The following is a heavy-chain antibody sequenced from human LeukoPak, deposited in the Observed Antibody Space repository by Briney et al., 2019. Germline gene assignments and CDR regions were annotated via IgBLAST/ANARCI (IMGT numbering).Heavy chain of an antibody. CDR3: ARLQQRDAGGAFDI. J-gene: IGHJ3*02. Sequence: GGSPRLSCAASGFTFSSYGMHWVRQAPGKGLEWVAVIWYDGSNKYYVDSVKGRFTISRDNPKNTLYLQMNSLRAEDTAVYYCARLQQRDAGGAFDIWGQGTTVTISS. D-gene: IGHD4-11*01. V-gene: IGHV3-33*01. CDR1: GFTFSSYG. CDR2: IWYDGSNK.